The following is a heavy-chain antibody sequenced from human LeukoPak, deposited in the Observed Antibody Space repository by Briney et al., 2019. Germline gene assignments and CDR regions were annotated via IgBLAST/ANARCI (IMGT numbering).Heavy chain of an antibody. CDR2: IYYSGSP. V-gene: IGHV4-59*01. Sequence: QPSETLSLTCTVSAGSISGYYWSWIRQAPGKGLEWIGYIYYSGSPSYNPSLKSRVTISVDTSKNQFSLKLTSVTAADTAVYYCAKGHSGSYYSGWGQGTLVTVSS. CDR3: AKGHSGSYYSG. J-gene: IGHJ4*02. CDR1: AGSISGYY. D-gene: IGHD3-10*01.